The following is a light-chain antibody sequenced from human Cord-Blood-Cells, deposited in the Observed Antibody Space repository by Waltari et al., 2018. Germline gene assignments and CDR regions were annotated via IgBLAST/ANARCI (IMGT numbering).Light chain of an antibody. J-gene: IGLJ2*01. V-gene: IGLV2-23*02. Sequence: QHALTQPASVARSPGQSHTIPCTGTRSAVGSFHLVSWYQQHPGKAPKLMIYEVSKRPSGVANRFSGSKSGNTASLTSSGLQAEDDADYYCCSYAGSSTFVFGGGTKLTVL. CDR1: RSAVGSFHL. CDR2: EVS. CDR3: CSYAGSSTFV.